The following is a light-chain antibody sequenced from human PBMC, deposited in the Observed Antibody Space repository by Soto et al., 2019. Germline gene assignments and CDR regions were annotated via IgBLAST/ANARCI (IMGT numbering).Light chain of an antibody. CDR1: GGHNNYA. V-gene: IGLV4-69*01. Sequence: QLVLTQSPSASASLGASVKLTCTLTGGHNNYAIAWHQQQPERGPRYLMKINSDGSHNKGDGIPDRFSGSTSGAERYLTISSLQSEDEADYYCQTWGTGIRLFGGGTKVTVL. CDR2: INSDGSH. J-gene: IGLJ3*02. CDR3: QTWGTGIRL.